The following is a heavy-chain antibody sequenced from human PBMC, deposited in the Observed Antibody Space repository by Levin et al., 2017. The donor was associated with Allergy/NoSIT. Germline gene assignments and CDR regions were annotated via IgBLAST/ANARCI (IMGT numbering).Heavy chain of an antibody. CDR3: ARDVLLWFGESNSPGY. CDR2: ISYDGSNK. D-gene: IGHD3-10*01. CDR1: GFTFSSYG. Sequence: GGSLRLSCAASGFTFSSYGMHWVRQAPGKGLEWVAVISYDGSNKYYADSVKGRFTISRDNSKNTLYLQMNSLRAEDTAVYYCARDVLLWFGESNSPGYWGQGTLVTVSS. V-gene: IGHV3-30*03. J-gene: IGHJ4*02.